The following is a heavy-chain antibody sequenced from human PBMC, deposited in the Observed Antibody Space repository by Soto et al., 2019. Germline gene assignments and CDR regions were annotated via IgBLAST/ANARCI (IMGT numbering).Heavy chain of an antibody. V-gene: IGHV3-30-3*01. CDR1: GFTFNTYA. CDR3: PGGVANRLRPNPIGWHNYFDY. Sequence: QVQLVESGGGVVQPGRSLRLSCAASGFTFNTYATYWVRQAPGKGLDWVAVISYDGITQYYADSVKGRFTISRDNSKNPFILQRTGLRLGATPVNSGPGGVANRLRPNPIGWHNYFDYWGRGPWSPSPQ. D-gene: IGHD5-12*01. CDR2: ISYDGITQ. J-gene: IGHJ4*02.